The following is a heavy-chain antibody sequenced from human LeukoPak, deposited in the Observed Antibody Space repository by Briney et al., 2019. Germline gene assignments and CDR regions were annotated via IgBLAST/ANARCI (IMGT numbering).Heavy chain of an antibody. J-gene: IGHJ4*02. CDR1: GFTVSTTY. Sequence: GGSLRLSCAASGFTVSTTYMSWVRQAPGKGLEWVSLIYSGGTTYYADSVKGRFTISRDNSKNTLYLQMNSLRGEDTAVYYCAKNIGGLDYWGQGTLVTVSS. V-gene: IGHV3-53*01. CDR3: AKNIGGLDY. CDR2: IYSGGTT. D-gene: IGHD3-10*01.